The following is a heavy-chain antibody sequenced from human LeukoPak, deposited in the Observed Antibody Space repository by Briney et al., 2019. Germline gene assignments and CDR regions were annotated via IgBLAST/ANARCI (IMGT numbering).Heavy chain of an antibody. D-gene: IGHD3-22*01. CDR3: ARAGITMIVVVITLDY. J-gene: IGHJ4*02. Sequence: PGGSLRLSCAASGFTFSSYGMHWVRQAPGKGLEWVAVISYDGSNKYYADSVKGRFTISRDNSKNTLYLQMNSLRAEDTAVYYCARAGITMIVVVITLDYWGQGTLVTVSS. CDR2: ISYDGSNK. CDR1: GFTFSSYG. V-gene: IGHV3-30*03.